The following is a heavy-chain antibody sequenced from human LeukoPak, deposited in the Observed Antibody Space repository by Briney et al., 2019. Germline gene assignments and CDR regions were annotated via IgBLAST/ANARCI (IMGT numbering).Heavy chain of an antibody. Sequence: SETLSLTCTVSGGSISGYYWSWIRQPPGKGLEWIGEINHSGSTNYNPSLKSRVTISVDTSKNQFSLKLSSVTAADTAVYYCARGWQKLPDYWGQGTLVTVSS. V-gene: IGHV4-34*01. J-gene: IGHJ4*02. CDR1: GGSISGYY. D-gene: IGHD6-13*01. CDR3: ARGWQKLPDY. CDR2: INHSGST.